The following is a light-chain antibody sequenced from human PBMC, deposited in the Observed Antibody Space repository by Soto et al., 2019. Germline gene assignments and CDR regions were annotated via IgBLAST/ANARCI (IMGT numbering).Light chain of an antibody. J-gene: IGKJ2*01. CDR1: QSVSSN. Sequence: EVVMTQSPATLSVSPGERATFSCRASQSVSSNLVWYQQKPGQAPRLLIYGASTRATGIPARFSGSGSGTEFTLTISSLQSEDFAVYYCQHYNNWPPYTFGQGTKLEIK. V-gene: IGKV3-15*01. CDR3: QHYNNWPPYT. CDR2: GAS.